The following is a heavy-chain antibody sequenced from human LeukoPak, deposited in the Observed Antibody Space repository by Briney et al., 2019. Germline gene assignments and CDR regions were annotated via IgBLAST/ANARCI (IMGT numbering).Heavy chain of an antibody. D-gene: IGHD1-26*01. CDR3: TRAPDSDSGNYRRYSFDY. J-gene: IGHJ4*02. Sequence: SGGSLRLSCTASGFTFGYYALSWVRQAPGKGLECVGFIRRQAYGGTTQYAASVKGRFTISRDDSKSIAYLQMDSLKPEDTAVYYCTRAPDSDSGNYRRYSFDYWGQGTLVTVSS. V-gene: IGHV3-49*04. CDR1: GFTFGYYA. CDR2: IRRQAYGGTT.